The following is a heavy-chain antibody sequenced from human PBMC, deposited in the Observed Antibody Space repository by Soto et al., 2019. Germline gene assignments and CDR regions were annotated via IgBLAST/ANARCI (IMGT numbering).Heavy chain of an antibody. Sequence: QVQLVESGGGVVQPGRSLRLSCTASGFTFNTYAFHWVREAAGKGLEWVAVLSADENNKYYADSVKGRFTISRDNSKSTLYLQMNSLRAEDTAVSYCARDLRKLRYFDYWGQGPLLTVSS. D-gene: IGHD3-9*01. CDR1: GFTFNTYA. CDR3: ARDLRKLRYFDY. CDR2: LSADENNK. J-gene: IGHJ4*02. V-gene: IGHV3-30-3*01.